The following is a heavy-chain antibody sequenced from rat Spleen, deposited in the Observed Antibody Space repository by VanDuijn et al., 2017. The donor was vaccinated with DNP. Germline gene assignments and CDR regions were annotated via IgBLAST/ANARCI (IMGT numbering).Heavy chain of an antibody. CDR2: ITSSGGST. D-gene: IGHD1-11*01. V-gene: IGHV5-31*01. Sequence: EVQLVESGGDLVQPGRSLKLSCVASGFTFNKYWMTWIRQVPGKGLEWVASITSSGGSTYYPDSVKGRFTISRDNAKNTLYLQMNSLRSEDRATYYCARHGRRVFDYWGQGVMVTVSS. CDR1: GFTFNKYW. J-gene: IGHJ2*01. CDR3: ARHGRRVFDY.